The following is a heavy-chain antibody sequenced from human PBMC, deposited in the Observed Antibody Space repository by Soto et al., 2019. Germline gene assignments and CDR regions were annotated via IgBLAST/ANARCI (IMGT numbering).Heavy chain of an antibody. CDR2: ISVSSTYA. D-gene: IGHD3-10*01. Sequence: QVQLLESGGGLVKPGGSLRLSCAAPGFTFSDYYMSWIRQAPGKGLECVAYISVSSTYANYADSVEGRFTISRDNAENSLFLQMNSLRADDTAVYYCARGVRYYSSEKPANFDYWGQGALVTVSS. CDR3: ARGVRYYSSEKPANFDY. V-gene: IGHV3-11*05. CDR1: GFTFSDYY. J-gene: IGHJ4*02.